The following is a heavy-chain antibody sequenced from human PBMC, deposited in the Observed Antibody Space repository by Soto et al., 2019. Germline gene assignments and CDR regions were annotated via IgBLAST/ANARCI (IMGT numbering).Heavy chain of an antibody. CDR2: IYPGDSDT. V-gene: IGHV5-51*01. Sequence: RGESLKISCKGSGYSFTSYWIGWVRQMRGKGLEWMGIIYPGDSDTGYSPSFQGQVTISADKSISTAYLQWSSLKASDTAMYYCARGDFLTGYYKYYYYGMDVWGQGTTVTVSS. CDR3: ARGDFLTGYYKYYYYGMDV. J-gene: IGHJ6*02. CDR1: GYSFTSYW. D-gene: IGHD3-9*01.